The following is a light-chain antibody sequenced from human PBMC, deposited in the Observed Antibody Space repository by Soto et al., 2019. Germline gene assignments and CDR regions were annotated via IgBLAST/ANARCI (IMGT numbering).Light chain of an antibody. CDR3: AAWDDSLNGYV. CDR2: YDD. CDR1: SSNIGINA. J-gene: IGLJ1*01. Sequence: QSVLTQPPSVSEAPRQMVTISCSGSSSNIGINAVNWYQQLPGKAPKLLIYYDDLLPSGVSDRFSGSKSGTSASLAISGLQSEDEADYYCAAWDDSLNGYVFGTGTKV. V-gene: IGLV1-36*01.